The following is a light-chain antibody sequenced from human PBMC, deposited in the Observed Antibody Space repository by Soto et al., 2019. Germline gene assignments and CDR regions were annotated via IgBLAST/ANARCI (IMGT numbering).Light chain of an antibody. CDR3: QQYGSSLP. Sequence: EIILTQSPGTLSLSPGERATLSCRASQSVVSNYLAWYQQKPGQAPRLLIYGASTRASGIPDRFSGSGSGTDFTLTISRLEPEDFAVYHCQQYGSSLPFGGGTKVEVK. CDR1: QSVVSNY. J-gene: IGKJ4*01. V-gene: IGKV3-20*01. CDR2: GAS.